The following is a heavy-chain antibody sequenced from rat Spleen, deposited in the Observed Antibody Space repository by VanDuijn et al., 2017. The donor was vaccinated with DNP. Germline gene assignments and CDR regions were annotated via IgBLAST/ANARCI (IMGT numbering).Heavy chain of an antibody. Sequence: EVQLVESGGGLVQPGRSLKLSCAASGFTFSDYNMAWVRQAPKKGLEWVATISYDGSSTYYRDSVKGRFTISRDNAKSTLYLKMDSLRSEDTATYYCARHNTGFWYFDFWGPGTMVTVSS. V-gene: IGHV5-7*01. CDR2: ISYDGSST. D-gene: IGHD4-1*01. J-gene: IGHJ1*01. CDR1: GFTFSDYN. CDR3: ARHNTGFWYFDF.